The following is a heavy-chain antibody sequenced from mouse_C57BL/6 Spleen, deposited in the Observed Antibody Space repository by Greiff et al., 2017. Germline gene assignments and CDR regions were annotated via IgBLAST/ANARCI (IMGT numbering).Heavy chain of an antibody. CDR3: ARLGATTVVVREDAKDY. D-gene: IGHD1-1*01. Sequence: QVQLQQSGAELMKPGASVKLSCKATGYTFTGYWIEWVKQRPGHGLEWIGEILPGSGSTNYNEKFKGKATFTADTSSNTAYMQLSSLTTEDSAIYYCARLGATTVVVREDAKDYWGQGTSGTVSS. V-gene: IGHV1-9*01. CDR2: ILPGSGST. CDR1: GYTFTGYW. J-gene: IGHJ4*01.